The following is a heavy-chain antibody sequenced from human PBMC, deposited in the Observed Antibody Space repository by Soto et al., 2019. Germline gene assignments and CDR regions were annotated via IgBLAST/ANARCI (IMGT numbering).Heavy chain of an antibody. CDR2: IIHLLGTA. Sequence: QVQLVQSGAEVKKPGSSVKVSCKASGGTLSNYAISWMRQAPGQGLEWMGGIIHLLGTANYAQNFQGRVTITADKSTTTAYMELSSLRSEDTAVYYCATEGYSGSYYAYWGQGTLVTVSP. J-gene: IGHJ4*02. CDR1: GGTLSNYA. CDR3: ATEGYSGSYYAY. D-gene: IGHD1-26*01. V-gene: IGHV1-69*06.